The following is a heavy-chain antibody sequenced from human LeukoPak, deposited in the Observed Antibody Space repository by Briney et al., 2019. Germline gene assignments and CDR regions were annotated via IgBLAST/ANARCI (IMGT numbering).Heavy chain of an antibody. CDR1: GFPFSSYA. J-gene: IGHJ4*02. CDR3: AMQTGGRFDY. Sequence: GGSLTLSCAASGFPFSSYAMHWVRHAPGKGLEWVAVISYDGSNKYYADSVKGRFTISRDNSKNTLYLQMNSLRAEDTAVYYCAMQTGGRFDYWGQGTLVTVSS. V-gene: IGHV3-30*16. D-gene: IGHD7-27*01. CDR2: ISYDGSNK.